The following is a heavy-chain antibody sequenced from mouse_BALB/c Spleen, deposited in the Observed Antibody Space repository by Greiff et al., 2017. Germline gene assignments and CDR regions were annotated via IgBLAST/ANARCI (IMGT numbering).Heavy chain of an antibody. CDR3: ARGGDYYGSPWFAY. CDR1: GFTFSSYA. V-gene: IGHV5-6-5*01. J-gene: IGHJ3*01. D-gene: IGHD1-1*01. CDR2: ISSGGST. Sequence: EVKVVESGGGLVKPGGSLKLSCAASGFTFSSYAMSWVRQTPEKRLEWVASISSGGSTYYPDSVKGRFTISRDNARNILYLQMSSLRSEDTAMYYCARGGDYYGSPWFAYWGQGTLVTVSA.